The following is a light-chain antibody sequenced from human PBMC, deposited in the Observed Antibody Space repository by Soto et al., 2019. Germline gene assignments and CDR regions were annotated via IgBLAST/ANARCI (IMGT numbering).Light chain of an antibody. Sequence: EIVLTQSPGTLSLSPGERATLSCRASQSVSSSYLAWYQQKPGQAPRLLIYGASSRATGIPDRFSGSGSGTAFTLTISRLESEGFALFYCQHDSSSPLTFGQGTKVEIK. V-gene: IGKV3-20*01. CDR1: QSVSSSY. CDR2: GAS. J-gene: IGKJ1*01. CDR3: QHDSSSPLT.